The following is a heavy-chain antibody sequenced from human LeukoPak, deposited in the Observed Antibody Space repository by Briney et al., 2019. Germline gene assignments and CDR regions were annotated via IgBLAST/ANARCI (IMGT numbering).Heavy chain of an antibody. V-gene: IGHV3-23*01. CDR1: GFTFSSFA. CDR3: ARGNVLLWFGESQQNWFDP. Sequence: PGGSLRLSCAASGFTFSSFAMSWVRQAPGKGLEWVSAISGSGGSTFYADSVKGRFTISRDNSKNTLYLQMNSLRAEDTAVYYCARGNVLLWFGESQQNWFDPWGQGTLVTVSS. J-gene: IGHJ5*02. CDR2: ISGSGGST. D-gene: IGHD3-10*01.